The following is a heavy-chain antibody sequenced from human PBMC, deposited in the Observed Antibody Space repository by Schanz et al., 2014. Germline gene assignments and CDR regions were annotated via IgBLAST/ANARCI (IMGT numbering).Heavy chain of an antibody. CDR2: IIPVLAIA. CDR3: ARDPSFSMVRGVIIDSYYYGMDV. D-gene: IGHD3-10*01. CDR1: GGTFSSYT. Sequence: QVQLVQSGAEVKKPGSSVKVSCTASGGTFSSYTISWIRQAPGQGLEWMGRIIPVLAIADYAQKFQGRVTIAADKSTSTASMELSSLRSEDTAVFYCARDPSFSMVRGVIIDSYYYGMDVWGRGTTVTVSS. J-gene: IGHJ6*02. V-gene: IGHV1-69*08.